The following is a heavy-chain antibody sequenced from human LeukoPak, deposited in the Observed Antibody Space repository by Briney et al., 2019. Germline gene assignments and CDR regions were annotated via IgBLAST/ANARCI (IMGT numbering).Heavy chain of an antibody. V-gene: IGHV3-7*01. J-gene: IGHJ4*02. CDR2: IKQDGSEK. Sequence: GGSLRLSCAASGFTFSNYWMSWVRQAPGKGLEWVANIKQDGSEKYYVDSVKGRFTISRDNAKNSLYLQMNSLRAEDTAVYYCARDSGMNYYDSSGYYQDWGQGTLVTVSS. D-gene: IGHD3-22*01. CDR3: ARDSGMNYYDSSGYYQD. CDR1: GFTFSNYW.